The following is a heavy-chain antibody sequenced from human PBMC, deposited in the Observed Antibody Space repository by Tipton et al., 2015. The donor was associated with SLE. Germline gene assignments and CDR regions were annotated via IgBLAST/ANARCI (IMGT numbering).Heavy chain of an antibody. V-gene: IGHV3-48*03. J-gene: IGHJ3*02. Sequence: GSLRLSCAASGFTFSSYEMNWVRQAPGKGLEWVSYISSSGSTIYYADSVKGRFTISRDNAKNSLYLQMNSLRAEDTAVYYCAITMIVVVSDAFDIWGQGTMVTVSS. CDR1: GFTFSSYE. D-gene: IGHD3-22*01. CDR2: ISSSGSTI. CDR3: AITMIVVVSDAFDI.